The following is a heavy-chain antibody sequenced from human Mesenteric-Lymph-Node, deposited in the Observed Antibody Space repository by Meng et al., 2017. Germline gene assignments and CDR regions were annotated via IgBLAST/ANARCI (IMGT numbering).Heavy chain of an antibody. J-gene: IGHJ4*02. D-gene: IGHD6-13*01. CDR1: GFTFDDYT. Sequence: GGSLRLSCAASGFTFDDYTMHWVRQAPGKGLEWVSLISWDGGSTYYADSVKGRFTISRDNAKNSLYLQMNSLRAEDTAVYYCAKGPLSWPTSLDYWGQGTLVTVSS. CDR2: ISWDGGST. CDR3: AKGPLSWPTSLDY. V-gene: IGHV3-43*01.